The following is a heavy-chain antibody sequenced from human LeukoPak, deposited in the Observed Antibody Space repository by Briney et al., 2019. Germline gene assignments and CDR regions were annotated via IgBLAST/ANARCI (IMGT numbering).Heavy chain of an antibody. CDR3: AAQTVGDWFDP. V-gene: IGHV4-38-2*01. CDR1: GYSISSGYY. D-gene: IGHD3-10*01. Sequence: SETLSLTCAVSGYSISSGYYWGWIRQPPGKGLEWIGSIYHSGSTYYNPSLKSRVTISVDTSKNQFSLKLSSVTAADTAVYYCAAQTVGDWFDPWGLGTLVTVSS. CDR2: IYHSGST. J-gene: IGHJ5*02.